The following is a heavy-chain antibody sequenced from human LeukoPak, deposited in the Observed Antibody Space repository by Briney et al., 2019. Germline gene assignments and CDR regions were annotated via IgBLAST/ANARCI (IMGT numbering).Heavy chain of an antibody. CDR2: ISYDGSNK. J-gene: IGHJ3*02. V-gene: IGHV3-30-3*01. D-gene: IGHD1-26*01. Sequence: PGGSLRLSCAASGFTFSSYAMHWVRQAPGKGLEWVAVISYDGSNKYYADSVKGRFTISRDNSKNTLYLQMNSLRAEDTAVYYCARDTEGAPDIWGQGTMVTVPS. CDR3: ARDTEGAPDI. CDR1: GFTFSSYA.